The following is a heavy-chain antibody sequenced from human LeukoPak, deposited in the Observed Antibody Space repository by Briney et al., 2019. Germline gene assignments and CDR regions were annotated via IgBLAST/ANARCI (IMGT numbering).Heavy chain of an antibody. J-gene: IGHJ4*02. CDR3: ARGSSWYRRYFDY. CDR2: INHSGST. CDR1: GGSFSGYY. V-gene: IGHV4-34*01. D-gene: IGHD6-13*01. Sequence: PSETLSLTCAVYGGSFSGYYWSWIRQPPGKGLEWIGEINHSGSTNYNPPLKSRVTISVDTSKNQFSLKLSSVTAADTAVYYCARGSSWYRRYFDYWGQGTLVTVSS.